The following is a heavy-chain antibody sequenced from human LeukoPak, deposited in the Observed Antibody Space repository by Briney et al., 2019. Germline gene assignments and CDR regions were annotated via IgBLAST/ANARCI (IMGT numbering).Heavy chain of an antibody. D-gene: IGHD6-6*01. J-gene: IGHJ5*02. CDR2: INSDGSIT. CDR1: GFTFTTYW. Sequence: GGSLRLSCAASGFTFTTYWMHWVRQAPGKGLVWVSHINSDGSITSYADSVKGRFTISRDNSKNSLYLQMNGLRTEDTALYYCAKDISRQLVGNWFDPWGQGTLVTVSS. CDR3: AKDISRQLVGNWFDP. V-gene: IGHV3-74*01.